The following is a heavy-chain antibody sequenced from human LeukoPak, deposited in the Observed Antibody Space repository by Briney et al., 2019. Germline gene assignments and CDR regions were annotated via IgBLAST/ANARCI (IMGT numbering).Heavy chain of an antibody. J-gene: IGHJ4*02. D-gene: IGHD4-17*01. CDR3: ARDNDYGDHVYYY. CDR1: GYTFTGYY. V-gene: IGHV1-2*02. CDR2: INPNSGVT. Sequence: ASVKVSCKASGYTFTGYYMHWVRQAPGQGLEWMGWINPNSGVTYYAQNFQGRVTMTRDTSISTAYMELSRLTSDDTAVYYCARDNDYGDHVYYYWGQGTLVIVSS.